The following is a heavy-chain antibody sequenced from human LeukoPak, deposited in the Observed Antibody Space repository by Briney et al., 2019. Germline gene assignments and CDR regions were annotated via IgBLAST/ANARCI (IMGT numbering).Heavy chain of an antibody. V-gene: IGHV3-21*01. D-gene: IGHD5-18*01. CDR1: GFTFSSYS. Sequence: PGGSLRLSCAASGFTFSSYSMNWVRQAPGKGLEWVSSISSSSSYIYYADSVKGRFTISRDNAKNSLYLQMNSLRAEDTAVYYCARDQLNTAMTRPADYWGQGTLVTGSS. CDR2: ISSSSSYI. CDR3: ARDQLNTAMTRPADY. J-gene: IGHJ4*02.